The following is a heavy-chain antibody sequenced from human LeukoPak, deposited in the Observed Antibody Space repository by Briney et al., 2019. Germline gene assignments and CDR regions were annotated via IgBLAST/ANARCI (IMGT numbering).Heavy chain of an antibody. Sequence: ASVTVSCKASGGTFSSYAISWVRQAPGQGLEWMGGIIPIFGTANYAQKFQGRVTITTDESTSTAYMELSSLRSEDTAVYYCALTMVRGVINWGQGTLVTVSS. J-gene: IGHJ4*02. CDR1: GGTFSSYA. CDR2: IIPIFGTA. D-gene: IGHD3-10*01. V-gene: IGHV1-69*05. CDR3: ALTMVRGVIN.